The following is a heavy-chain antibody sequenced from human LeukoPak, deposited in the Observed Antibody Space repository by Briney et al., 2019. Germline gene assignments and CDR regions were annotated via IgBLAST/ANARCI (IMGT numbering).Heavy chain of an antibody. CDR2: ISGSGGST. D-gene: IGHD4-17*01. J-gene: IGHJ6*02. CDR3: ANLGGDYGDTNYYYYYGMDV. V-gene: IGHV3-23*01. Sequence: GVSLRLSCAASGFTFGSYAMSWVRRAPGKGLEWVSAISGSGGSTYYADSVKGRFTISRDNSKNTLYLQMNSLRAEDTAVYYCANLGGDYGDTNYYYYYGMDVWGQGTTVTVSS. CDR1: GFTFGSYA.